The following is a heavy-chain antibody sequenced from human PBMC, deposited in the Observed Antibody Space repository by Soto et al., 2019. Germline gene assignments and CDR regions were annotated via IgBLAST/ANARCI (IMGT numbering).Heavy chain of an antibody. CDR2: ISAYNGHT. D-gene: IGHD3-10*01. CDR3: GGGQTTRWGGRPPGY. CDR1: GYAFTSYG. V-gene: IGHV1-18*04. J-gene: IGHJ4*02. Sequence: QVQLVQSGPEVKKPGASVKISCKASGYAFTSYGFSWVRQAPGQGLEWMGWISAYNGHTHYAQNLQGRVTMTTDTSTTPAHMELRGLGSDEPAVYFCGGGQTTRWGGRPPGYWGQGTLVTVSS.